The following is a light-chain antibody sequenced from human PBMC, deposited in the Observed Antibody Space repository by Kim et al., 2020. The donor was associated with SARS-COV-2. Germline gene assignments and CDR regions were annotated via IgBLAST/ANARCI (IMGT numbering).Light chain of an antibody. J-gene: IGLJ2*01. CDR1: NIETKS. V-gene: IGLV3-21*04. Sequence: SYELTQPPSVSVAPGKTATISCGGNNIETKSVHWYQQKPGQAPVLVIYYDSDRPSGIPERFSGSNSGNTATLTISRVEAGDEADYYCQVWDIRSDHVVFGGGTQLTVL. CDR3: QVWDIRSDHVV. CDR2: YDS.